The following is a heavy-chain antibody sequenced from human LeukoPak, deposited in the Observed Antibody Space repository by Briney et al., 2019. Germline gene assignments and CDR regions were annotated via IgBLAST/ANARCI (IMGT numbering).Heavy chain of an antibody. Sequence: SETLSLTCAVSGYSISSGYYWGWIRQPPGKGLGWIGSMYHSGSTSYNPSLKSRVTISVDTSKNQLSLKLSSVTAADTAVYYCARDRCSSTSCYYGVDYWGQGTLVTVSS. CDR2: MYHSGST. CDR1: GYSISSGYY. D-gene: IGHD2-2*01. CDR3: ARDRCSSTSCYYGVDY. V-gene: IGHV4-38-2*02. J-gene: IGHJ4*02.